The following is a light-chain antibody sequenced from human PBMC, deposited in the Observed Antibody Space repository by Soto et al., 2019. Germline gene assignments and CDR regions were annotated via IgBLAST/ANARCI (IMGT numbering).Light chain of an antibody. CDR3: QSYDTTLSGRV. CDR1: GSNIGAGYD. CDR2: SNN. V-gene: IGLV1-40*01. J-gene: IGLJ3*02. Sequence: QSVLAQPPSVSGAPGQRVSISCAGTGSNIGAGYDVHWYQQFPGTAPKLLMSSNNNRPPGVPGRFSGSKSGTSASLAITGLQAEDEADYYCQSYDTTLSGRVFGGGTKLTVL.